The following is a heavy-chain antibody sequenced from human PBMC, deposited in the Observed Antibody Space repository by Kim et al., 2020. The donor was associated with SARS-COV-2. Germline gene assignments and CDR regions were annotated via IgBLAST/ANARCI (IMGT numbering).Heavy chain of an antibody. Sequence: SVKVSCKASGGTFSSYAISWVRQAPGQGLEWMGGIIPIFGTANYAQKFQGRVTITADESTSTAYMELSSLRSEDTAVYYCARGRIAVAGYYYYYGMDVWGQGTTVTVSS. J-gene: IGHJ6*02. CDR1: GGTFSSYA. CDR2: IIPIFGTA. V-gene: IGHV1-69*13. CDR3: ARGRIAVAGYYYYYGMDV. D-gene: IGHD6-19*01.